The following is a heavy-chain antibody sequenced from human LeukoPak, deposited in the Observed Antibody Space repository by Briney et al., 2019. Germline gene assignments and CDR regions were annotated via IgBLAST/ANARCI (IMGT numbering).Heavy chain of an antibody. Sequence: GASVKVSCKASGYTFGTHWMHWVRQAPGQGLEWMGWIGPYNGNTNYAQNLQGRVTMTTDTSTATAYMELRSLRSDDTAVYYCAREYGSGSYGSYYYYMDVWGKGTTATISS. D-gene: IGHD3-10*01. CDR3: AREYGSGSYGSYYYYMDV. CDR1: GYTFGTHW. J-gene: IGHJ6*03. CDR2: IGPYNGNT. V-gene: IGHV1-18*04.